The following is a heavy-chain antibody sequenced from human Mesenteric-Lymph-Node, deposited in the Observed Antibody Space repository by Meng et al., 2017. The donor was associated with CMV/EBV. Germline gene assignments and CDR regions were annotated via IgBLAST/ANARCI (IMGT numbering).Heavy chain of an antibody. CDR1: GITFSSDW. CDR2: IKQDGGEK. V-gene: IGHV3-7*01. J-gene: IGHJ4*02. D-gene: IGHD2-15*01. Sequence: GEFLKISCAASGITFSSDWMTRVRQAPGRGLEWVANIKQDGGEKYYADSVKGRFTIPRDNDKNSLYLEMSSPRAEDTSVYYCARSFAGRYFDHWGQATLVTVSS. CDR3: ARSFAGRYFDH.